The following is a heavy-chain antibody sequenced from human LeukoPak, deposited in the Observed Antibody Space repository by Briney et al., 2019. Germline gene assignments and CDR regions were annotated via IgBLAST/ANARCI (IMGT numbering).Heavy chain of an antibody. V-gene: IGHV4-39*07. CDR1: GGSISSSGYY. D-gene: IGHD3-10*01. J-gene: IGHJ4*02. CDR3: ARGVFSGSLYFDN. CDR2: IYHSGSI. Sequence: SETLSLTCAVSGGSISSSGYYWGWIRQPPGKGLEWIGSIYHSGSINYNPSLKSRVTISVDTSKNQFSLKLSSVTPADTAVYHCARGVFSGSLYFDNWGQGTLVTVSS.